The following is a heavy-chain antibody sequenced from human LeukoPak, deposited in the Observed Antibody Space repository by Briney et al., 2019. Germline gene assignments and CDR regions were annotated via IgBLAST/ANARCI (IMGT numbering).Heavy chain of an antibody. J-gene: IGHJ5*02. CDR3: ARVWTGYSSSWYGGALNWFDP. D-gene: IGHD6-13*01. Sequence: PSETLSLTCTVSGGSISSYNWSWIRQPPGKGLEWIGYIYYSGSTNYNPSLKSRVTISVDTSKNQFSLKLSSVTAADTAVYYCARVWTGYSSSWYGGALNWFDPWGQGTLVTVSS. CDR1: GGSISSYN. CDR2: IYYSGST. V-gene: IGHV4-59*12.